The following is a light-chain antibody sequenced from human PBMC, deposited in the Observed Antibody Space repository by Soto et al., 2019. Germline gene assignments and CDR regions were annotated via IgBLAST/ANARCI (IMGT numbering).Light chain of an antibody. Sequence: QSVLTQPPSVSGAPGQRVTISCTGSRSNIGAGYDVHWYQQLPGTAPKLLIYGTNNRPSGVPDRFSGSKSGMSASLTVSGLQAEDEADYYCSSYAGNNNFVFGSGTKLTVL. J-gene: IGLJ1*01. CDR3: SSYAGNNNFV. CDR2: GTN. CDR1: RSNIGAGYD. V-gene: IGLV1-40*01.